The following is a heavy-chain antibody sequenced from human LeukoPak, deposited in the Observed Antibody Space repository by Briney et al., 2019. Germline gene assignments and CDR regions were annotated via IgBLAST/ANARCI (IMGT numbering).Heavy chain of an antibody. Sequence: PGGSLRLSCAASGFTFDDYGMSWVRQAPGKGLEWVSLITWEGGTTYYADSVKGRFTISRDNSKNSLYLQMDSLRTEDGALYYCAKGDWGQGTLVTVSS. CDR3: AKGD. J-gene: IGHJ4*02. V-gene: IGHV3-43*02. CDR2: ITWEGGTT. CDR1: GFTFDDYG.